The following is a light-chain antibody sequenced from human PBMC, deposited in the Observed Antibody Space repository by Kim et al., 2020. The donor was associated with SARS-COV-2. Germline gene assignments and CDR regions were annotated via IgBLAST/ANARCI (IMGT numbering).Light chain of an antibody. J-gene: IGLJ3*02. V-gene: IGLV2-14*04. Sequence: GQSLTISCTGTSSDVGGYNYVSWYQQHPGKAPTLMIYDVNKRPSGVSNRFSGSKSGNTASLTISGLQAEDEADYYCSSYTSSTTWVFGGGTKMTVL. CDR1: SSDVGGYNY. CDR3: SSYTSSTTWV. CDR2: DVN.